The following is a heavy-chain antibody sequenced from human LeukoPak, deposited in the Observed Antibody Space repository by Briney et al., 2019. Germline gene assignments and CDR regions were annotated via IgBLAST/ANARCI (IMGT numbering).Heavy chain of an antibody. CDR2: IYSGGST. J-gene: IGHJ4*02. V-gene: IGHV3-53*01. D-gene: IGHD3-10*01. CDR3: ARGPSGTHLFDY. Sequence: GGSLRLSCAASGFTVSSNYMSWVRQAPGKGLEWVSVIYSGGSTYYADSVKGRFTISRDNSKNTLYLQMNSLRAEDTAVYYRARGPSGTHLFDYWGQGTLVTVSS. CDR1: GFTVSSNY.